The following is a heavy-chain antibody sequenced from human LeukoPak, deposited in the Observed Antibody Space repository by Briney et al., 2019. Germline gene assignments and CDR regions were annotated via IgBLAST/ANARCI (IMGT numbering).Heavy chain of an antibody. J-gene: IGHJ6*02. CDR3: AWYGVTHGLDV. CDR2: INQDGSDK. D-gene: IGHD3-10*01. V-gene: IGHV3-7*01. CDR1: GFSLSNYW. Sequence: GGSLRRSCAASGFSLSNYWMSWVRQAPGKGLEWVANINQDGSDKYYVDSVMGRFTNSKDNAKNSVYLQMNSLRPEDTAIYYCAWYGVTHGLDVWGQGTTVPVSS.